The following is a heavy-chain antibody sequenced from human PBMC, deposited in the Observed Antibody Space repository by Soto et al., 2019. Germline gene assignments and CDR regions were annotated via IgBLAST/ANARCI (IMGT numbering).Heavy chain of an antibody. CDR1: GFTFSAEL. CDR3: AKHGEGVANFDY. J-gene: IGHJ4*02. CDR2: INSDGSNA. Sequence: PGGSLRLSCAASGFTFSAELMHWVRQAPGKGLVWVSRINSDGSNAAYADSVQGRFTISRDNAKNTLYLHMNSLRGGDTAVYYCAKHGEGVANFDYWGQGTLVTVSS. V-gene: IGHV3-74*01. D-gene: IGHD3-3*01.